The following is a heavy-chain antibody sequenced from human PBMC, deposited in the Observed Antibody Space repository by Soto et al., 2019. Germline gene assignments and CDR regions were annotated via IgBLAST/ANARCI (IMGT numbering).Heavy chain of an antibody. V-gene: IGHV4-39*01. CDR3: ARSGYYYYYMDV. CDR1: GGSISSSSYY. J-gene: IGHJ6*03. CDR2: IYYSGST. D-gene: IGHD3-10*01. Sequence: SETLSLTYTVSGGSISSSSYYWGWIRQPPGKGLEWIGSIYYSGSTYYNPSLKSRVTISVDTSKNQFSLKLSSVTAADTAVYYCARSGYYYYYMDVWGKGTTVTVSS.